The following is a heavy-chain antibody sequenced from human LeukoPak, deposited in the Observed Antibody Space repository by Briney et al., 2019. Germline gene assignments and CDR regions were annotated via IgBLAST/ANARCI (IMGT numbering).Heavy chain of an antibody. CDR2: ISAYNGNT. J-gene: IGHJ6*02. V-gene: IGHV1-18*01. CDR1: GYTFTSYG. Sequence: ASVKVSCKASGYTFTSYGISWVRQAPGQGLEWMGWISAYNGNTNYAQKLQGRVTITTDESTSTAYMELSSLRSEDTAVYYCARCSGEYYYYGMDVWGQGTTVTVSS. D-gene: IGHD2-15*01. CDR3: ARCSGEYYYYGMDV.